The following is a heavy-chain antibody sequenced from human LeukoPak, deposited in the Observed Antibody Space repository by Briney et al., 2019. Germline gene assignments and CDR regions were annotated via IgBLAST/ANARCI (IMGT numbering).Heavy chain of an antibody. CDR3: ARGRYSSSWSSHFDY. CDR2: INHSGST. CDR1: GGSFSGYY. J-gene: IGHJ4*02. V-gene: IGHV4-34*01. D-gene: IGHD6-13*01. Sequence: SETLSLTCAVYGGSFSGYYWSWIRQPPGKGLEWIGEINHSGSTNYNPSLKSRVTISVDTSKNQFSLKLSSVTAADTAVYYCARGRYSSSWSSHFDYWGQGTLVTVSS.